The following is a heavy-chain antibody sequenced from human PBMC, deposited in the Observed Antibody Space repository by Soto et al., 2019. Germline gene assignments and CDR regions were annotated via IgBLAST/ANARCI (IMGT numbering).Heavy chain of an antibody. V-gene: IGHV1-69*05. CDR2: IIPIFGTA. J-gene: IGHJ4*02. CDR3: ARDWGGDYPLYYFDY. CDR1: GGTFSSYA. D-gene: IGHD4-17*01. Sequence: GASVKVSCKASGGTFSSYAISWVRQAPGQGLEWMGGIIPIFGTASYAQKFQGRVTMTRDTSTSTVYMELSSLRSEDTAVYYCARDWGGDYPLYYFDYWGQGTLVTVSS.